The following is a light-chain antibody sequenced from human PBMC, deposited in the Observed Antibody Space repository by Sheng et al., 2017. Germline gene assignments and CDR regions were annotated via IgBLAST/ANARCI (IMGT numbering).Light chain of an antibody. CDR1: ENIDRW. J-gene: IGKJ1*01. CDR3: QQYNRYSGT. CDR2: KAA. V-gene: IGKV1-5*03. Sequence: DMQMTQSPSTLAASVGDRVTISCRASENIDRWLAWYQQKPGRAPKLLLYKAATLERVVPSRFSGSGSGTEFTLTITGLQPEDSATYYCQQYNRYSGTFGQGTKVEI.